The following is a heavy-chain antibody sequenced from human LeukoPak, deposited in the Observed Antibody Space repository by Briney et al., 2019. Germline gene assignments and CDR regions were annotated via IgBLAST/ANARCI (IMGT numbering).Heavy chain of an antibody. CDR3: ATVIKWLNYYYYYMDV. D-gene: IGHD3-22*01. V-gene: IGHV1-69*05. CDR1: RGPFHLYA. J-gene: IGHJ6*03. CDR2: IITIFGTA. Sequence: SGNVSCNASRGPFHLYAISWVREAPGQGQEWMGGIITIFGTANYAQKFQGRVTITTDASTSTAYMELSSLTSEDTAVYYCATVIKWLNYYYYYMDVWGKGTTVTVSS.